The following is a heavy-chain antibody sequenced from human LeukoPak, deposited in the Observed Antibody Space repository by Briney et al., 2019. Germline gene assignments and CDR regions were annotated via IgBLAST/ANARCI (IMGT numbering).Heavy chain of an antibody. J-gene: IGHJ6*02. Sequence: PGRSLRLSCAASGFTFSSYGMHWVRQAPGKGLEWVAVIWYDGSNKYYADSVKGRFTISRDNSKNTQYLQMNNLRAEDTAVYYCARGRVGATTHYYYGMDVWGQGTTVTVSS. CDR1: GFTFSSYG. D-gene: IGHD1-26*01. V-gene: IGHV3-33*01. CDR3: ARGRVGATTHYYYGMDV. CDR2: IWYDGSNK.